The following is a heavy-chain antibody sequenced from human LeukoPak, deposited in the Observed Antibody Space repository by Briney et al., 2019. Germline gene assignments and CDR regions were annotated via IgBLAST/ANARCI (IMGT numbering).Heavy chain of an antibody. V-gene: IGHV1-2*02. D-gene: IGHD3-22*01. CDR2: INPNSGGT. CDR3: ARGTPDDSSGLAFDAFDI. Sequence: GASVKVSCKASGYTFTGYYMHWVRQAPGQGLEWMGWINPNSGGTNYAQKFQGRVTMTRDTSISTGYMELSSLRSEDTAVYYCARGTPDDSSGLAFDAFDIWGQGTMVTVSS. J-gene: IGHJ3*02. CDR1: GYTFTGYY.